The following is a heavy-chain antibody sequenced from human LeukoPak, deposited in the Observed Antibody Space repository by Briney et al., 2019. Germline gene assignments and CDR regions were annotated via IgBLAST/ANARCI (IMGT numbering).Heavy chain of an antibody. J-gene: IGHJ5*02. Sequence: GGSLRLSCAASGFTFSNHGMHWVRQAPGKGLEWVALIRFDGSHKYYADSVKGRFTTSRDNSKSTLYLQMNSLRAEDTAVYYCSKDLTSDFGGDFDPWGQGTLVTVSS. CDR3: SKDLTSDFGGDFDP. D-gene: IGHD3-10*01. CDR2: IRFDGSHK. V-gene: IGHV3-30*02. CDR1: GFTFSNHG.